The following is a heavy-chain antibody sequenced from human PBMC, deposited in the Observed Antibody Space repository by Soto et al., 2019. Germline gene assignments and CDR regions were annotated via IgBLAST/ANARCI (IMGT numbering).Heavy chain of an antibody. V-gene: IGHV4-59*12. CDR2: TYYSGST. Sequence: SETLSLTCVVSGGSLSSYYWSWIRQPPGKGLEWIGYTYYSGSTNYNPSLKSRVTISVDTSKNQFSLKLSSVTAADTAVYYCARIRKGVFNWFDPWGQGTLVTVSS. CDR1: GGSLSSYY. D-gene: IGHD3-16*01. J-gene: IGHJ5*02. CDR3: ARIRKGVFNWFDP.